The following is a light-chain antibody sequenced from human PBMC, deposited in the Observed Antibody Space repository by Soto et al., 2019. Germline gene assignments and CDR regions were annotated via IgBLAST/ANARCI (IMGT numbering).Light chain of an antibody. Sequence: EIVLTQSPGTLSSSPGERATLSCRASQAVGNAYLAWYQHKPGQVPRLLIHGASNRATGIPDRFSGGGSGTDSTLTITSLEPEDFAVYYCQQFGSSPYTFGQGTRLEIK. J-gene: IGKJ2*01. CDR3: QQFGSSPYT. CDR2: GAS. CDR1: QAVGNAY. V-gene: IGKV3-20*01.